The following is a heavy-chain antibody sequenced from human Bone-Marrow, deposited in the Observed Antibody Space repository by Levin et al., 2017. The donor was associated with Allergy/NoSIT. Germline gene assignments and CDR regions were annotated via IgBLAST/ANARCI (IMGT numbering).Heavy chain of an antibody. Sequence: SETLSLMCTVSGGPLSAGTNYWGWIRQPPGKGLEWIGTVYYSGNTYYSPSLKSRVTISVDTSKNHFSLKLTSVTAADTAVYYCARHSGVLTAFQIVFGEIDSWGQGTLVTVSS. CDR1: GGPLSAGTNY. CDR3: ARHSGVLTAFQIVFGEIDS. D-gene: IGHD3-9*01. J-gene: IGHJ5*01. CDR2: VYYSGNT. V-gene: IGHV4-39*01.